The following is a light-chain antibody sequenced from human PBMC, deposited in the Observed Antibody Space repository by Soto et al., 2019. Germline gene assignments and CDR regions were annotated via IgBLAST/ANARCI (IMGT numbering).Light chain of an antibody. V-gene: IGKV1-5*03. CDR2: KAT. Sequence: DIQMTQSPSTLPASVGDRVIITCRASQSIHSWLAWYQQKAGEAPQRLIYKATTLQSGVPSRFSGSGSATEFSLTISRLQPEEFATYFCQQYDRSSSFGQGTRLEI. CDR3: QQYDRSSS. J-gene: IGKJ2*01. CDR1: QSIHSW.